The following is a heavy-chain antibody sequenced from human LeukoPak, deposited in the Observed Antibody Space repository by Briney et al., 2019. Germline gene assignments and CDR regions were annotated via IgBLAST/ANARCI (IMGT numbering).Heavy chain of an antibody. Sequence: GGSLRLSCAASGFTFSSYAMHWVRQAPGKGLEWVAVISYDGSNKYYADSVKGRFTISRDNSKNTLYLQMNSLRVEDTAVYYCARVLNYYDSSGYYFSYWGQGTLVTVSS. V-gene: IGHV3-30-3*01. D-gene: IGHD3-22*01. J-gene: IGHJ4*02. CDR3: ARVLNYYDSSGYYFSY. CDR1: GFTFSSYA. CDR2: ISYDGSNK.